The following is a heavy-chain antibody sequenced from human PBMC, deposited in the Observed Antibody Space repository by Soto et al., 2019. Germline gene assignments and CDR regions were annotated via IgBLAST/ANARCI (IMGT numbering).Heavy chain of an antibody. CDR1: GFTFSSYG. J-gene: IGHJ6*02. Sequence: GGSLRLSCAASGFTFSSYGMHWVRQAPGKGLEWVAVIWYDGSNKYYADSVKGRFTISRDNSKNTLYLQMNSLRAEDTAVYYCASKWAAADYYYYYDMYVWGQGTKVTVS. CDR3: ASKWAAADYYYYYDMYV. V-gene: IGHV3-33*01. D-gene: IGHD6-13*01. CDR2: IWYDGSNK.